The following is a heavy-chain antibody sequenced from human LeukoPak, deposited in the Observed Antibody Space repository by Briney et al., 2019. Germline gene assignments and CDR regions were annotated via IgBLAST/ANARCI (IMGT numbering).Heavy chain of an antibody. CDR1: GGTFSSYA. J-gene: IGHJ4*02. Sequence: SVKVSCKASGGTFSSYAISWVRQAPGQGLEWMGRIIPIFGTANYAQKFQGRVTITTDESTSTAYMELSSLRSEDTAVYYCARLTYSSSWYDYWGQGTLVTVTS. V-gene: IGHV1-69*05. D-gene: IGHD6-13*01. CDR3: ARLTYSSSWYDY. CDR2: IIPIFGTA.